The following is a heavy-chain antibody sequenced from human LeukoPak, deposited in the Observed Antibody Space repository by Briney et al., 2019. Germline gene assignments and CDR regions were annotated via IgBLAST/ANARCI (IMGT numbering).Heavy chain of an antibody. CDR1: GYTFTSYD. Sequence: SVKVSCKASGYTFTSYDINWVRQATGQGLEWMGWMNPNSGNTGYAQKFQGRVTMTRNTSISTAYMELSSLRSEDTAVYYCARVLWEYDFWSGYYRGYYGMDVWGQGTTVTVSS. CDR3: ARVLWEYDFWSGYYRGYYGMDV. D-gene: IGHD3-3*01. CDR2: MNPNSGNT. V-gene: IGHV1-8*01. J-gene: IGHJ6*02.